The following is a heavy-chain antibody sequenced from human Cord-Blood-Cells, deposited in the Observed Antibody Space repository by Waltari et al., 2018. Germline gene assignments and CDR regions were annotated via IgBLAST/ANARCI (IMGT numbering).Heavy chain of an antibody. V-gene: IGHV4-34*01. Sequence: QVQLQQWGAGLLKPSETLSLTCAVYGGSFSGYYWSWIRPPPGKGLEWIGEINHSGSTNYNPSLKSRVTISVDTSKNQFSLKLSSVTAADTAVYYCARGRRVGKLGNWFDPWGQGTLVTVSS. CDR3: ARGRRVGKLGNWFDP. CDR2: INHSGST. J-gene: IGHJ5*02. CDR1: GGSFSGYY. D-gene: IGHD7-27*01.